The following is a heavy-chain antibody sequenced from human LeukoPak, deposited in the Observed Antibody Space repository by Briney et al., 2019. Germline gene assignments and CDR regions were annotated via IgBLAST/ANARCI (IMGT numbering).Heavy chain of an antibody. D-gene: IGHD5-12*01. Sequence: SETLSLTCTVSGGSISSYYWSWIRQPAGKGLEWIGRIYTSGSTNYNPSLKSRVTMSVDTSKNQFSLKLSSVTAADTAVYYCARGPVYSGYVDYWRQGTLVTVSS. CDR1: GGSISSYY. V-gene: IGHV4-4*07. CDR3: ARGPVYSGYVDY. CDR2: IYTSGST. J-gene: IGHJ4*02.